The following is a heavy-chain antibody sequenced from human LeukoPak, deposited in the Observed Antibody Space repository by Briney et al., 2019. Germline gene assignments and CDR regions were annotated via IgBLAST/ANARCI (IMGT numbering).Heavy chain of an antibody. CDR1: GYTFTGYY. V-gene: IGHV1-2*02. CDR2: INPNSGGT. Sequence: ASVKVSCKASGYTFTGYYIHWVRQAPGQGLEWMGWINPNSGGTSYAQKFQGRVTLTRDTSISTAYMELSSLTSDNTAVYYCARDPESPSLDIEYWGQGTLVTVSS. CDR3: ARDPESPSLDIEY. J-gene: IGHJ4*02.